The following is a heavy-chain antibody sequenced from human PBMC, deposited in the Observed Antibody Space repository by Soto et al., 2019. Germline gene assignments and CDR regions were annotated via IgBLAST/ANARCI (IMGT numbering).Heavy chain of an antibody. CDR1: GGYISNYY. CDR3: ARDHPHSYGIYYFDY. V-gene: IGHV4-59*01. Sequence: PSETLSLTCTVSGGYISNYYLSWIRKHPGKGLEWIGYIYSSGSTNYNPSLKSRVTISADTSKNQVSLKLTSVTAADTAVYYCARDHPHSYGIYYFDYWGQGTLVTVSS. D-gene: IGHD5-18*01. J-gene: IGHJ4*02. CDR2: IYSSGST.